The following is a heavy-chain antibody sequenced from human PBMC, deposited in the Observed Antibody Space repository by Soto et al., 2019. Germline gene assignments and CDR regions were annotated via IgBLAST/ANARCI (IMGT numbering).Heavy chain of an antibody. D-gene: IGHD6-19*01. CDR1: GGTFSSYT. V-gene: IGHV1-69*02. CDR2: IIPILGIA. Sequence: QVQLVQSGAEVKKPGSSVKVSCKASGGTFSSYTISWVRQAPGQGLEWMGRIIPILGIANYAQKFQGRVTITADKSTSTAYMELSSLRSEDTAVYYCAGVGSSSGWYGYFDYWGQGTLVTVSS. CDR3: AGVGSSSGWYGYFDY. J-gene: IGHJ4*02.